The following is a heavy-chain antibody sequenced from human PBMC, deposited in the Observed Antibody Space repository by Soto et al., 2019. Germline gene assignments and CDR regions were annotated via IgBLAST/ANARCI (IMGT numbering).Heavy chain of an antibody. CDR1: GFTVSSNY. Sequence: GGSLRLSCAASGFTVSSNYVSWVRQAPGKGLEWVSVIYSGGNTYYADSVKGRFTISRDNSKNSLYLQMNSLRAEDTAVYYCAKVAITMVPAPFDYWGQGTLVTVSS. D-gene: IGHD3-10*01. V-gene: IGHV3-66*01. J-gene: IGHJ4*02. CDR2: IYSGGNT. CDR3: AKVAITMVPAPFDY.